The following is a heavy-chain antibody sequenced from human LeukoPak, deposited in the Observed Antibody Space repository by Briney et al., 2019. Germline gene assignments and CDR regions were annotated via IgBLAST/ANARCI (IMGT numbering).Heavy chain of an antibody. Sequence: PEGSLRLSCAASGFTFSSYTMNWVRQAPGKGLEWVSSIGTSSTYIYYADSVKGRFTISRDNAKNSLYLQMNSLRAEDTAVYYCARDWDYYDSSGYYLYWGQGTLVTVSS. CDR1: GFTFSSYT. CDR3: ARDWDYYDSSGYYLY. V-gene: IGHV3-21*01. D-gene: IGHD3-22*01. J-gene: IGHJ4*02. CDR2: IGTSSTYI.